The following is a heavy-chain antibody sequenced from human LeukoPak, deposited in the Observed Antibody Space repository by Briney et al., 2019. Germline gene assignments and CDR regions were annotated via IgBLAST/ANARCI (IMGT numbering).Heavy chain of an antibody. J-gene: IGHJ4*02. V-gene: IGHV3-7*03. CDR1: GLTFSSYW. CDR2: IKQDGSEK. D-gene: IGHD6-19*01. CDR3: ARDEWQWLVFDY. Sequence: GGSLRLSCAASGLTFSSYWMSWVRQAPGKGLEWVANIKQDGSEKYYVDSVKGRLTISRDNAKNSLYLQMNSLRAEDTAVYYCARDEWQWLVFDYWGQGTLVTVSS.